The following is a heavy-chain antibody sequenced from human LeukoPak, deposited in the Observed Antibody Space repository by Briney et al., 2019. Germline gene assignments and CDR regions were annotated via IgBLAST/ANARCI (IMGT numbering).Heavy chain of an antibody. D-gene: IGHD3-10*01. CDR2: IIPILGIA. Sequence: GASVKVSCKASGGTFSSYAISWVRQAPGQGLEWMGRIIPILGIANYAQKFQGRVTITADKSTSTAYMELSSLRSEDTAVYYCARRYGSGSYYTFDYWGQGSLVTVSS. CDR1: GGTFSSYA. V-gene: IGHV1-69*04. J-gene: IGHJ4*02. CDR3: ARRYGSGSYYTFDY.